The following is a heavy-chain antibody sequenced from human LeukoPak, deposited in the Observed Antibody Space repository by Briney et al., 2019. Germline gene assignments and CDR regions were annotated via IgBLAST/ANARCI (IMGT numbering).Heavy chain of an antibody. CDR3: ATDRGKRYGDYVLGY. J-gene: IGHJ4*02. CDR1: GYTFTGYY. V-gene: IGHV1-2*02. CDR2: INPNSGGT. Sequence: ASVKVSCKASGYTFTGYYMHWVRQAPGQGLEWMGWINPNSGGTNYAQKFQGRVTMTRDTSISTAYMELSSLRSEDTAVYYCATDRGKRYGDYVLGYWGQGTLVTVSS. D-gene: IGHD4-17*01.